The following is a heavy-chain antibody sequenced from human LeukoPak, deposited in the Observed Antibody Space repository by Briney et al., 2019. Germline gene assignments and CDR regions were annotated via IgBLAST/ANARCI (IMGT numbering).Heavy chain of an antibody. CDR1: GYTFTGYY. CDR2: INPNSGGT. V-gene: IGHV1-2*02. CDR3: ARPYSSGLVRGGWYNWFDP. Sequence: EASVKVSCKASGYTFTGYYMHWVRQAPGQGLEWMGWINPNSGGTNYAQKFQGRVTMTRDTSISTAYMELSRLRSDDTAVYYCARPYSSGLVRGGWYNWFDPWGQGTLVTVSS. J-gene: IGHJ5*02. D-gene: IGHD6-19*01.